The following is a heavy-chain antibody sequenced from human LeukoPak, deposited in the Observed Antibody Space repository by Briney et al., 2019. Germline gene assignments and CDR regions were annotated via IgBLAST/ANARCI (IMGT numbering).Heavy chain of an antibody. CDR3: ATSGVADPFDY. CDR2: IIPIFGTA. V-gene: IGHV1-69*05. CDR1: GGTFSSYA. D-gene: IGHD6-19*01. J-gene: IGHJ4*02. Sequence: ASVKVSCKASGGTFSSYAISWVRQAPGQGLEWMGRIIPIFGTANYAQKFQGRVTITTDESTSTAYMELSSLRSEDTAVYYCATSGVADPFDYWGQGTLVTVSS.